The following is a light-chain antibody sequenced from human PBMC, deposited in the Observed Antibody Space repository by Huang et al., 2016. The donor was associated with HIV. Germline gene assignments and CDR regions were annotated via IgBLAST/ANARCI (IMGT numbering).Light chain of an antibody. CDR3: LQHHAYPRT. CDR1: QAISNY. Sequence: DIQMTQSPSAMSASVGDKVTITCRASQAISNYLVWFQQKPGRAPKRLIYAASSLQSGVPSRFSGSRYGTKFTLTSSSLQPEDFATYYWLQHHAYPRTFGPGTKVEVK. CDR2: AAS. V-gene: IGKV1-17*03. J-gene: IGKJ1*01.